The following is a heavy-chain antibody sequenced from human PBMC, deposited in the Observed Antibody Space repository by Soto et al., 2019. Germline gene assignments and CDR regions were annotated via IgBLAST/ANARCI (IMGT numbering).Heavy chain of an antibody. J-gene: IGHJ5*02. V-gene: IGHV4-39*01. CDR2: VYYTETT. CDR3: ARQRVLSTNMFITSFDP. CDR1: GGSINSSDHF. D-gene: IGHD3-10*02. Sequence: SETLSLTCSLSGGSINSSDHFWGWIRQTPGKGLEWIGSVYYTETTYYNPSLKSPVTISVGTSRNTFSLKVNSVTAADTGIYYCARQRVLSTNMFITSFDPWGQGTLVTVSS.